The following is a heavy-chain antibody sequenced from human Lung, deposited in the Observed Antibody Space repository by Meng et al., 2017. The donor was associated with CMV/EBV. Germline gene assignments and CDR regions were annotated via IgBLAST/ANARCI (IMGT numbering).Heavy chain of an antibody. V-gene: IGHV3-30*06. CDR2: LSHDGSKE. J-gene: IGHJ4*02. D-gene: IGHD1-26*01. CDR3: ASHIGRYSFYFDH. Sequence: GGPLRSXXAASGFTFSNYGMHWVRQTPGKGPQWVALLSHDGSKESYADSVKGRFTIPRDNSKNTLFLSVKSLRVEDTAMYHCASHIGRYSFYFDHWGQGTLVTVSS. CDR1: GFTFSNYG.